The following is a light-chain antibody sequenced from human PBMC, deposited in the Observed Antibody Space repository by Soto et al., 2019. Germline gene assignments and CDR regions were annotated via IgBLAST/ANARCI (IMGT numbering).Light chain of an antibody. CDR1: QTVSSS. CDR2: GAS. Sequence: EIVLTQSPATLSLSPGERATLSCRASQTVSSSLAWYQQKPGQAPRLLIYGASSRATGIPDRFSGSGSGTDFTLTISRLEPEDFAVYYCQQYGSSPSSTFGQGTRLEIK. CDR3: QQYGSSPSST. V-gene: IGKV3-20*01. J-gene: IGKJ5*01.